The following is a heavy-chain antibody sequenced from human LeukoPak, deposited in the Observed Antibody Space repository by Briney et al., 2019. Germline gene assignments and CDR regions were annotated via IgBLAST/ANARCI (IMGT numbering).Heavy chain of an antibody. J-gene: IGHJ5*02. D-gene: IGHD3-3*01. CDR2: IYYSGST. Sequence: PSETLSLTCTVSGGSISSSSYYWGWIRQPPGKGLEWIGSIYYSGSTYYNPSLKSRVTISVDTSKNQFSLKLSSVTAADTAVYYCARRPSGIFGVVSLYGFDPWGQGTLVTVSS. V-gene: IGHV4-39*07. CDR3: ARRPSGIFGVVSLYGFDP. CDR1: GGSISSSSYY.